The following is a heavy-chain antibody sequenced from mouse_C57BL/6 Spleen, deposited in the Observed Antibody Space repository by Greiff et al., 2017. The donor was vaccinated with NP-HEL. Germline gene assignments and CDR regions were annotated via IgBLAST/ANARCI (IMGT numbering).Heavy chain of an antibody. CDR1: GYTFTSYW. V-gene: IGHV1-64*01. CDR2: IHPNSGST. J-gene: IGHJ2*01. CDR3: ARRGGSPFDY. Sequence: QVQLQQPGAELVKPGASVKLSCKASGYTFTSYWMHWVKQRPGQGLEWIGMIHPNSGSTNYNEKFKSKATLTVDKSSSTAYMQLSSLTSEDSEVYYCARRGGSPFDYWGQGTTLTVSS. D-gene: IGHD1-1*01.